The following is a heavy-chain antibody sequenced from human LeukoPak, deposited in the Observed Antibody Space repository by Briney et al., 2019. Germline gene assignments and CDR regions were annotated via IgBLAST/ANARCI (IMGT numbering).Heavy chain of an antibody. CDR2: IYTSGST. CDR3: ARGITILNWFDP. D-gene: IGHD3-9*01. CDR1: GGSISSYY. J-gene: IGHJ5*02. Sequence: SETLSLTCTVSGGSISSYYWSWIRQPAGKGLEWIGRIYTSGSTNYNPSLKSRVTISVDTSKNQFSLKLSSVTAADTAVYYCARGITILNWFDPWGQGTLVTVSS. V-gene: IGHV4-4*07.